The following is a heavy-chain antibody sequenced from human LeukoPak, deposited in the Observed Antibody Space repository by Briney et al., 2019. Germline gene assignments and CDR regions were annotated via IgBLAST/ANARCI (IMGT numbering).Heavy chain of an antibody. J-gene: IGHJ4*02. CDR2: MSSDGSYK. Sequence: GGSLRLSCEASGFTLSYYAMHWVRQAPGKGPEWVAVMSSDGSYKDYGDSVKGRFTISRDNSRNTLYLEMNSLSPEDTALYYCARDPPTAYDFWSGYGDYWGQGTLVTVSS. D-gene: IGHD3-3*01. CDR1: GFTLSYYA. V-gene: IGHV3-30*04. CDR3: ARDPPTAYDFWSGYGDY.